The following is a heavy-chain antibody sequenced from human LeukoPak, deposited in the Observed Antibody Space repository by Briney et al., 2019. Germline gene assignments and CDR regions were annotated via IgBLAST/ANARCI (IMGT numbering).Heavy chain of an antibody. Sequence: GASVKVSCKASGYTFTSYYMHWVRQAPGQGLEWMGIINPSGGSTSYAQKFQDRVTMTRDMSTSTVYMELSSLRSEDTAVYYCARDVVYYYGSGSYLYYWGQGTLVTVSS. CDR3: ARDVVYYYGSGSYLYY. J-gene: IGHJ4*02. CDR1: GYTFTSYY. D-gene: IGHD3-10*01. V-gene: IGHV1-46*01. CDR2: INPSGGST.